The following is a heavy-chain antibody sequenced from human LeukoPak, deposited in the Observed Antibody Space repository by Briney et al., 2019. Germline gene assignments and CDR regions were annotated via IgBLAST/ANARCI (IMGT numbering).Heavy chain of an antibody. D-gene: IGHD6-19*01. CDR3: ARGRDSSGWRSRGYFDY. V-gene: IGHV3-33*08. Sequence: GGSLRLSCAASGFTFSSYSMNWVRQAPGKGLEWVAVIWYDGSNKYYADSVKGRFTISRDNSKNTLYLQMNSLRAEDTAVYYCARGRDSSGWRSRGYFDYWGQGTLVTVSS. CDR2: IWYDGSNK. J-gene: IGHJ4*02. CDR1: GFTFSSYS.